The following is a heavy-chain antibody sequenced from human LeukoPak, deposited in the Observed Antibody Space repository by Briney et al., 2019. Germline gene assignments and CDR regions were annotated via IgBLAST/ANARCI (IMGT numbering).Heavy chain of an antibody. CDR3: ARPGYCSGGSCYGFDY. CDR2: IYPGDSDT. D-gene: IGHD2-15*01. CDR1: GYSFFSYW. Sequence: GESLKISCKGSGYSFFSYWIGWVRQMPGKGLEWLGIIYPGDSDTRYSPSFKGQVTISADKSISTAYLQWSSLKASDTAMYYCARPGYCSGGSCYGFDYWGQGTLVTVSS. V-gene: IGHV5-51*01. J-gene: IGHJ4*02.